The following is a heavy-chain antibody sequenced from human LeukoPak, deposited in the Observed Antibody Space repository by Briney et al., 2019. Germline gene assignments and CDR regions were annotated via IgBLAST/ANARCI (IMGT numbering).Heavy chain of an antibody. Sequence: ASVKASCKASGYTFTSYGISWVRQAPGQGLEWMGWISAHNGKTNYAQKLQGRVTMTTDTSTSTAYMELRSLRSDDTAVYYCARGVAGTEMYYFDYWGQGTLVTVSS. CDR1: GYTFTSYG. CDR2: ISAHNGKT. CDR3: ARGVAGTEMYYFDY. J-gene: IGHJ4*02. V-gene: IGHV1-18*01. D-gene: IGHD6-19*01.